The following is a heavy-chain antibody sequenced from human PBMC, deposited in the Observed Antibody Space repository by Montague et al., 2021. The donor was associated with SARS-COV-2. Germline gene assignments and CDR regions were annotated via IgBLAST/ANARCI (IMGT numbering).Heavy chain of an antibody. V-gene: IGHV4-39*07. CDR2: IYYSGST. CDR3: ARDGGTVTTFLGVGYVRGGLNGFDP. D-gene: IGHD4-17*01. CDR1: GASISSSSYY. Sequence: SETLSLTCTVSGASISSSSYYWGWIRQPPGKGLEWIGSIYYSGSTYYNPSLKSRVTISVDTSKNQFSLKLSSVTAADTAVYYCARDGGTVTTFLGVGYVRGGLNGFDPWGQGTLVTVSS. J-gene: IGHJ5*02.